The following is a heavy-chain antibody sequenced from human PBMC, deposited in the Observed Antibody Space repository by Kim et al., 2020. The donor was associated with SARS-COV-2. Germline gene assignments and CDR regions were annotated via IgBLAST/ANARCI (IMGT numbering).Heavy chain of an antibody. CDR3: ARVPPDTHFDY. Sequence: ANYAQKFQGRVTITADKSTSTAYMELSSLRSEDTAVYYCARVPPDTHFDYWGQGTLVTVSS. J-gene: IGHJ4*02. CDR2: A. V-gene: IGHV1-69*04.